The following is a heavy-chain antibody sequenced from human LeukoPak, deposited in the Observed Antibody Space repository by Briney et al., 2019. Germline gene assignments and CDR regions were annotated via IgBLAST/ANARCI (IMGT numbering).Heavy chain of an antibody. Sequence: GGSLRLSCAASGFTFSDYYTSWIRQAPGKGLEWVSYISSSGSTIYYADSVKGRFTISRDNAKNSLYLQMNSLRAEDTAVYYCARDHDCSSTSCYLYYYYYMDVWGKGTTVTVSS. V-gene: IGHV3-11*04. D-gene: IGHD2-2*01. CDR1: GFTFSDYY. J-gene: IGHJ6*03. CDR3: ARDHDCSSTSCYLYYYYYMDV. CDR2: ISSSGSTI.